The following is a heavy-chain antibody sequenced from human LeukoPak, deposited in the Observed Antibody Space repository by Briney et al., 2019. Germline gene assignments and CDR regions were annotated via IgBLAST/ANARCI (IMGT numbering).Heavy chain of an antibody. D-gene: IGHD3-10*01. CDR2: ISGSGGIT. CDR1: GFTVSSNY. J-gene: IGHJ6*03. CDR3: AKGWFGELLIDYYYMDV. V-gene: IGHV3-23*01. Sequence: GGSLRLSCAASGFTVSSNYMSWVRQAPGKGLEWVSVISGSGGITNYADSVKGRFTVSRDSSKNTLYLQMNSLRAEDTAVYYCAKGWFGELLIDYYYMDVWGKGTTVTISS.